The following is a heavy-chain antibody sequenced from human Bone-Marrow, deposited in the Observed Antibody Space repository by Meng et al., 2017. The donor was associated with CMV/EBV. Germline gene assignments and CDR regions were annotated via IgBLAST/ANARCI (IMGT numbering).Heavy chain of an antibody. CDR1: GFTFSSYA. J-gene: IGHJ4*02. V-gene: IGHV3-23*01. CDR3: AKGDCSSYYVGDFDY. D-gene: IGHD6-13*01. Sequence: GESLKISCAASGFTFSSYAMSWVRQAPGKGLEWVSAISGSGGSTYYADSVKGRFTISRDNSKNTLYLQMNSLRAEDTAVYYCAKGDCSSYYVGDFDYWGQGTLVTVSS. CDR2: ISGSGGST.